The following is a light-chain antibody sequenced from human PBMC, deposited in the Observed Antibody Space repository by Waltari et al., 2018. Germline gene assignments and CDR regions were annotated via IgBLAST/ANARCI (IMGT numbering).Light chain of an antibody. CDR1: QSLLHSNGYNY. J-gene: IGKJ4*01. Sequence: DIVMTQSPLSLPVTPGEPASISCRSSQSLLHSNGYNYLDWYLQKPGQSPQLQIYLGSHRASGVPDRFSGSGSATDFTLTISTLQAEDVAVYYCQQFFAKPLTFGGGTKVEIK. V-gene: IGKV2-28*01. CDR3: QQFFAKPLT. CDR2: LGS.